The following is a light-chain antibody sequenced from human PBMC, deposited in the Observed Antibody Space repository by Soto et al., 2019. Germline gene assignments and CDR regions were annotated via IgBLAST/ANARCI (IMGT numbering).Light chain of an antibody. J-gene: IGKJ1*01. CDR2: GAS. Sequence: VLWLSPGALSLYPGERATLSCRASQSVSSNLAWYQQKPGQAPRLLIYGASTRATGIPARFSGSGSGTEFTLTISSLQSEDFAVYYCQQYNNWPRTFGQGTMV. CDR1: QSVSSN. V-gene: IGKV3-15*01. CDR3: QQYNNWPRT.